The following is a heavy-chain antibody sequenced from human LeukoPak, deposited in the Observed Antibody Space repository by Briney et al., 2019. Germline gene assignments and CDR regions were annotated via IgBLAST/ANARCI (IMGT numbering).Heavy chain of an antibody. V-gene: IGHV5-51*01. CDR2: IYPGDSDT. CDR1: GSSFTSYW. D-gene: IGHD5-12*01. J-gene: IGHJ2*01. Sequence: GAALKISCKGSGSSFTSYWIGWVRPMPGKGLEWMGIIYPGDSDTRYSPSFQGQVTISADKSISTAYLQWSSLKASDTAMYYCARTSLRGYSGYDALGYFDLWGRGTLVTVSS. CDR3: ARTSLRGYSGYDALGYFDL.